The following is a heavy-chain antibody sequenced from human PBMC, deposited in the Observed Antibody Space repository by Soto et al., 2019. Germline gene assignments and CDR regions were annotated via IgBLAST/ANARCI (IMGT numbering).Heavy chain of an antibody. CDR2: IYYSGST. J-gene: IGHJ5*02. CDR1: GGSISSGGYY. CDR3: ARVSPSDKTAWDWFDP. V-gene: IGHV4-31*03. D-gene: IGHD2-15*01. Sequence: PSETLSLTCTVSGGSISSGGYYWSWIRQHPGKGLEWIGYIYYSGSTYYNPSLKSRVTISVDTSKNQFSLKLSSVTAADTDVYYCARVSPSDKTAWDWFDPWGQGTLVTVSS.